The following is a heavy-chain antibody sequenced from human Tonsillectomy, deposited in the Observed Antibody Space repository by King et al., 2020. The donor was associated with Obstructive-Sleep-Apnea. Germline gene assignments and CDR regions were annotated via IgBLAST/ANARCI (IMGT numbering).Heavy chain of an antibody. J-gene: IGHJ4*02. Sequence: VQLVESGGGVVQPGRSLRLSCAASGFTFGSYAFHWVRQAPGKGLEWVALIWYDGSKTDYEDSVKGRFTISRDNPRNTVYLQMNSLRADDTAVYYCAKRGWDHYFENWGQGTLVTVSS. CDR1: GFTFGSYA. CDR3: AKRGWDHYFEN. CDR2: IWYDGSKT. V-gene: IGHV3-33*03. D-gene: IGHD1-26*01.